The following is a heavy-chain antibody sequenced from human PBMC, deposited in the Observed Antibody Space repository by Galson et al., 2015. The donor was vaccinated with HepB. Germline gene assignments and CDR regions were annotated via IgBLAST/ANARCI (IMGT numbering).Heavy chain of an antibody. CDR2: ISESGGTT. V-gene: IGHV3-23*01. CDR3: AKLMRYADVDGFSFPYFHY. D-gene: IGHD3/OR15-3a*01. CDR1: GFTFSGYG. J-gene: IGHJ4*02. Sequence: LRLSCAASGFTFSGYGMSWVRQAPGKGLEWVSGISESGGTTYYADAVKGRFTITRDNSKTPLYLQMNSLRAEDTAVYYWAKLMRYADVDGFSFPYFHYWGPGTLVTVSS.